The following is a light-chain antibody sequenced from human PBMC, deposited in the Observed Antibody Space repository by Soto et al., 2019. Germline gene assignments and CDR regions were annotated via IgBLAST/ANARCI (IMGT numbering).Light chain of an antibody. V-gene: IGKV3-15*01. Sequence: VVLTQSPGTLSLSPWERATLSCRASQSVRSNLAWYQQKPGQAPRLLIYGASTRATGIPARFSGSGSGTEFTLSIGSLQSEDFAVYYCQQYNDWPPTFGQGTKVDIK. J-gene: IGKJ1*01. CDR2: GAS. CDR1: QSVRSN. CDR3: QQYNDWPPT.